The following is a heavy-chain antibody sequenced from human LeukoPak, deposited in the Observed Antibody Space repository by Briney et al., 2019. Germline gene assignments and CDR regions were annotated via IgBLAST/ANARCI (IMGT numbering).Heavy chain of an antibody. CDR1: GFTFSSYG. D-gene: IGHD3-10*01. V-gene: IGHV3-30*02. Sequence: PGRSLRLSCAVSGFTFSSYGMHWVRQAPGKGLELVAFIRSDGSNKYYADSVKGRFTISRDNSKNTLYLQMNSLRPEDTAVYYCAKGPHYYGSGSHRRGHYFDCWGQGTLVTVSS. CDR3: AKGPHYYGSGSHRRGHYFDC. J-gene: IGHJ4*02. CDR2: IRSDGSNK.